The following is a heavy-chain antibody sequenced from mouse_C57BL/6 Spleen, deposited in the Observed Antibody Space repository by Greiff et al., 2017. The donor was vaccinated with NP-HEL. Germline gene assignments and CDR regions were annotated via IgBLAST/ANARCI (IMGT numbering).Heavy chain of an antibody. CDR1: GYTFTSYW. CDR3: ARYEAWFAY. J-gene: IGHJ3*01. CDR2: IDPSDSYT. V-gene: IGHV1-50*01. D-gene: IGHD2-12*01. Sequence: QVQLKQPGAELVKPGASVKLSCKASGYTFTSYWIQWVKQRPGQGLEWIGEIDPSDSYTNYNQKFKGKATLTVDTSSSTAYMQLSSLTSEDSAVYYCARYEAWFAYWGQGTLVTVSA.